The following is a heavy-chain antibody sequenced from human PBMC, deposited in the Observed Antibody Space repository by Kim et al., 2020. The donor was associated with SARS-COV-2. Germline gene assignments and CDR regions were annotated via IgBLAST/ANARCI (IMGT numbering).Heavy chain of an antibody. J-gene: IGHJ4*02. CDR2: IYYSGST. V-gene: IGHV4-31*03. CDR1: GGSISSGGYY. Sequence: SETLSLTCTVSGGSISSGGYYWSWIRQHPGKGLEWIGYIYYSGSTYYNPSLKSRVTISVDTSKNQFSLKLSSVTAADTAVYYYARDGSSSWGAAFDYWGQGTLVTVSS. D-gene: IGHD6-13*01. CDR3: ARDGSSSWGAAFDY.